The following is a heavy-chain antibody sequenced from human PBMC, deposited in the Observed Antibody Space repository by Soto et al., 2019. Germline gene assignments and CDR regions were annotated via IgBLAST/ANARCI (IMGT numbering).Heavy chain of an antibody. CDR1: GFIFSDYA. J-gene: IGHJ4*02. Sequence: AGGSLRLSCAASGFIFSDYAMHWVRQAPGKGLDWVAVISFDGGKRYYGDSVKGRFTISRDNSKNTVDLEMNTLRPEDTAVYYCAKAGTESSASIDNWGQGTLVTVSS. CDR2: ISFDGGKR. V-gene: IGHV3-30*18. CDR3: AKAGTESSASIDN. D-gene: IGHD6-6*01.